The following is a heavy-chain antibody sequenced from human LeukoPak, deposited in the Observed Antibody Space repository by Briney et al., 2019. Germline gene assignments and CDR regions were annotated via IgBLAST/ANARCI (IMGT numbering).Heavy chain of an antibody. Sequence: SETLSLTCAVYGGSFSAYYWSWLRQSPGKGLEWIGEIHHSGSTKYNPSLKSRVTISVDMSQSQFYLKLTSVTAADTAVYYCATEEGYNAYWGQGILVTVSS. D-gene: IGHD5-24*01. CDR1: GGSFSAYY. V-gene: IGHV4-34*01. CDR3: ATEEGYNAY. CDR2: IHHSGST. J-gene: IGHJ4*02.